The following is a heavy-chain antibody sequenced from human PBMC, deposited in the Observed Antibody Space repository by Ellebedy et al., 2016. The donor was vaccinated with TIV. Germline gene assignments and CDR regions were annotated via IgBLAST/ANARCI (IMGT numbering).Heavy chain of an antibody. Sequence: AASVKVSCKASGYTFALYTMHWVRPAPGQRLDWLGWINTDTGNTEYSQNFQGRVTFTTDTAASTVYMSLSSLGSEDTAVYYCAKDRGGTGDFDYWGQGTLVTVSS. V-gene: IGHV1-3*04. D-gene: IGHD3-16*01. CDR2: INTDTGNT. CDR1: GYTFALYT. J-gene: IGHJ4*02. CDR3: AKDRGGTGDFDY.